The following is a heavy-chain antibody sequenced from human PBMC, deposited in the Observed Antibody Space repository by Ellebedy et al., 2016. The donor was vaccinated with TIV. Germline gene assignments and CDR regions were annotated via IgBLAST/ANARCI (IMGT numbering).Heavy chain of an antibody. D-gene: IGHD6-13*01. CDR1: GYTFTSYY. V-gene: IGHV1-46*01. CDR2: INPSGGST. J-gene: IGHJ6*02. CDR3: ARDRSIAAAGTPPGGMDV. Sequence: AASVKVSCKASGYTFTSYYMHWVRQAPGQGLEWMGIINPSGGSTSYAQKFQGRVTMTRDTSTSTVYMELSSLRSEDTAVYYCARDRSIAAAGTPPGGMDVWGQGTTVTVSS.